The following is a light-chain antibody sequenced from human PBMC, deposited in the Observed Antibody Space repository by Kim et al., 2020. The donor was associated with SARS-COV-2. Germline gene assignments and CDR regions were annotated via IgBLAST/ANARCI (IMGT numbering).Light chain of an antibody. CDR2: DAS. J-gene: IGKJ5*01. CDR3: QQRSNWPQVT. Sequence: SPGERATLSCRAGQSVSSYLAWYQQKPGQAPRLLIYDASNRATGIPARFSGSWSGTDFTLTISSLEPEDFAVYYCQQRSNWPQVTFGQGTRLEIK. CDR1: QSVSSY. V-gene: IGKV3-11*01.